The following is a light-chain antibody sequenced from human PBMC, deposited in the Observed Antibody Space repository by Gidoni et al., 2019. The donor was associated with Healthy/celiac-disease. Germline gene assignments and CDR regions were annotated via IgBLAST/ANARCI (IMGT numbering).Light chain of an antibody. V-gene: IGKV4-1*01. CDR1: QSVLYSSNNKNY. Sequence: DIVMTQSPDSLAVSLGERATINCKSSQSVLYSSNNKNYLAWYQQKPGQPPKLLIYWASTRESVVPDRFSGSGSGTDFTLTISSLQAEDVAVYYCQQYYSTPVGFGQGTKVEIK. CDR2: WAS. CDR3: QQYYSTPVG. J-gene: IGKJ1*01.